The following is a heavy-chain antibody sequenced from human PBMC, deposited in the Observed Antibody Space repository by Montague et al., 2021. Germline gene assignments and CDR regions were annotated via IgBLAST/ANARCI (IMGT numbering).Heavy chain of an antibody. J-gene: IGHJ3*02. Sequence: STNYNPSLKSRVTISVDTSKNQFSLKLSSVTAADTAVYYCARVRGNTIFGVVIISAFDIWGQGTMGTVA. CDR3: ARVRGNTIFGVVIISAFDI. CDR2: ST. D-gene: IGHD3-3*01. V-gene: IGHV4-59*01.